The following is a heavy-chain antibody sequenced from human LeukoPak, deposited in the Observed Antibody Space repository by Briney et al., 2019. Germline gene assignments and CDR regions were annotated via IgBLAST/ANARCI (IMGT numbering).Heavy chain of an antibody. V-gene: IGHV3-64*01. CDR1: VFTLCSSY. CDR2: ISSNGGST. Sequence: PGGSLRLSCTLSVFTLCSSYTHWVRQAPGKGLEYVSVISSNGGSTYYANSVKGRFTISRDNSKNTLYLQMGSLRADDMAVYYCVRGGAPCFGQLSIYGGRETLVTVSS. D-gene: IGHD3-10*01. CDR3: VRGGAPCFGQLSIY. J-gene: IGHJ4*02.